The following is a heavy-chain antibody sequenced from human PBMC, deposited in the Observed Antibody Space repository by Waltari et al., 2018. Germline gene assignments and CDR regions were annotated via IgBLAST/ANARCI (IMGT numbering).Heavy chain of an antibody. CDR2: IIPIFGTA. Sequence: QVQLVQSGAEVKKPGSSVKVSCKASRGTFSSYAISWVRQAPGQGLEWMGGIIPIFGTANYAQKFQGRVTITTDESTSTAYMELSSLRSEDTAVYYCARAMQKEARRYFDLWGRGTLVTVSS. V-gene: IGHV1-69*05. CDR1: RGTFSSYA. CDR3: ARAMQKEARRYFDL. J-gene: IGHJ2*01.